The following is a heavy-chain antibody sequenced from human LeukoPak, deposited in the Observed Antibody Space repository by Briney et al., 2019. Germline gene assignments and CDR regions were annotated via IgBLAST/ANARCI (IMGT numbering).Heavy chain of an antibody. CDR1: GYTFTSYD. Sequence: ASVKVSCKASGYTFTSYDINWVRQATGQGLEWMGWMNPNSGNTGYAQKFQGRVTMTRNTSISTAYMELSSLRSDDTAVYYCARDKGSDYVWGSYRYTTTVDYWGQGTLVTVSS. D-gene: IGHD3-16*02. CDR3: ARDKGSDYVWGSYRYTTTVDY. V-gene: IGHV1-8*01. J-gene: IGHJ4*02. CDR2: MNPNSGNT.